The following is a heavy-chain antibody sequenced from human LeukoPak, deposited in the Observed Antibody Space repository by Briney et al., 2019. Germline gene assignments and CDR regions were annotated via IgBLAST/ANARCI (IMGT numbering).Heavy chain of an antibody. J-gene: IGHJ4*02. CDR1: GFTFSNAW. CDR3: ARDDNWAFDY. Sequence: GGSLRLSCAASGFTFSNAWMSWVRQAPGKGLEWVSYISSSGSTIYYADSVKGRFTISRDNAKNSLYLQMNSLRAEDTAVYYCARDDNWAFDYWGQGTLVTVSS. D-gene: IGHD3-16*01. CDR2: ISSSGSTI. V-gene: IGHV3-11*04.